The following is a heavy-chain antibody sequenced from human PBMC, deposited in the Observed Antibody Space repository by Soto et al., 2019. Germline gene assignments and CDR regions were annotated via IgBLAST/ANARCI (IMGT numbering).Heavy chain of an antibody. V-gene: IGHV3-15*01. CDR3: TTDPQRYYYDSSGYYYFDY. Sequence: GGSLRLSCAASGFTFSNAWMSWVRQAPGKGLEWVGRIKSKTDGGTTDYAAPVKGRFTISRDDSKNTLYLQMNSLKTEDTAVYYCTTDPQRYYYDSSGYYYFDYWGQGTLVTVSS. CDR1: GFTFSNAW. D-gene: IGHD3-22*01. J-gene: IGHJ4*02. CDR2: IKSKTDGGTT.